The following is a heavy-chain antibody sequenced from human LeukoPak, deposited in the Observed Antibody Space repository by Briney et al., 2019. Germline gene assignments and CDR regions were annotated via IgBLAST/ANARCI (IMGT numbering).Heavy chain of an antibody. J-gene: IGHJ2*01. CDR2: INHSGST. CDR3: ARSYYKVWYIDL. Sequence: SETLSLTCAVYGGSFSGYYWSWIRQPPGEGLEWIGEINHSGSTNYNPSLKSRVTISVDTSKNQFSLKLSSVTAADTAVYYCARSYYKVWYIDLWGRGTLVTVSS. V-gene: IGHV4-34*01. D-gene: IGHD3-10*01. CDR1: GGSFSGYY.